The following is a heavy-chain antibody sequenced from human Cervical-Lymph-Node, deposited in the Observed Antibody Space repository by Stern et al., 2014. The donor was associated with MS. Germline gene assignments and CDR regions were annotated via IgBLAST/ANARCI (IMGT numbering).Heavy chain of an antibody. CDR2: ISSGGNTI. D-gene: IGHD3-22*01. V-gene: IGHV3-11*01. J-gene: IGHJ4*02. Sequence: QVQLVQSGGDVVKPGGSLRISCAASGFTFSDYYMNWIRQAPGKGLEWVSYISSGGNTIYYADSVKGRFTISRDNAKNSLFLEMNSLRGDDTAVYYCAARNFFDRSGSKPHFWGQGTLVTVSS. CDR3: AARNFFDRSGSKPHF. CDR1: GFTFSDYY.